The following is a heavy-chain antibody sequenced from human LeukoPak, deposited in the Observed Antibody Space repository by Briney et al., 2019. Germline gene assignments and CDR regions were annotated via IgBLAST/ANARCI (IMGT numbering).Heavy chain of an antibody. V-gene: IGHV3-7*01. CDR3: AKGAATDPFDH. CDR2: IKQDGSEK. D-gene: IGHD6-13*01. J-gene: IGHJ4*02. CDR1: GFTFSSYW. Sequence: PGGSLRLSCAASGFTFSSYWMSWVRQAPGKGLEWVANIKQDGSEKYYVDSVKGRFTISRDNAKNSLYLQMNSLRAEDTAVYYCAKGAATDPFDHWGQGTLVTVSS.